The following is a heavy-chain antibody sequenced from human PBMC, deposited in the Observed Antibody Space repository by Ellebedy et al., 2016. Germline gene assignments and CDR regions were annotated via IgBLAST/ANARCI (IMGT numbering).Heavy chain of an antibody. J-gene: IGHJ4*02. CDR1: GFSLSTSGVG. CDR2: IYWDDDK. CDR3: AHSIAAPALFDY. V-gene: IGHV2-5*02. Sequence: SGPTLVKPTQTLTLTCTFSGFSLSTSGVGVGWIRQPPGKALEWLALIYWDDDKRYSQSLKSRLTITKDTSKNQVVLTMTNMDPVDTATYFCAHSIAAPALFDYWGQGTLVTVSS. D-gene: IGHD6-13*01.